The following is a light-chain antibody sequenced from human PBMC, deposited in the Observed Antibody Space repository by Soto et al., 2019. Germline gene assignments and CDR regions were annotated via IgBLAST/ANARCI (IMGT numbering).Light chain of an antibody. CDR1: SSDLGGYNY. CDR2: DVS. J-gene: IGLJ2*01. V-gene: IGLV2-11*01. CDR3: CSYAGTNTLVV. Sequence: QSALTQPRSVSGSPGQSVTISCTGTSSDLGGYNYVSWYQQHPGKAPKLIIFDVSKRPSGVPDRFSGSKSGNAASLTISGLQAEDEADYHCCSYAGTNTLVVFGGGTKLTVL.